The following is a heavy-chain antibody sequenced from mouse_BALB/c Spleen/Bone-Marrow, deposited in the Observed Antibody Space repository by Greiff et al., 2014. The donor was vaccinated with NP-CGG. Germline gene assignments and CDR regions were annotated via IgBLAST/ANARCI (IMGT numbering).Heavy chain of an antibody. CDR2: ISDGGNYS. D-gene: IGHD2-10*02. CDR1: GFTFSDYY. V-gene: IGHV5-4*02. CDR3: ARSRMRYGAMDY. J-gene: IGHJ4*01. Sequence: EVQGVESGGGLVKPGGSLKLSCAASGFTFSDYYICWLRQTPEKRLEWVATISDGGNYSYYPDSVKGRFTISRDNAKNNLYLQMSSLKSEDTAMYYCARSRMRYGAMDYWGQGTSVTVFS.